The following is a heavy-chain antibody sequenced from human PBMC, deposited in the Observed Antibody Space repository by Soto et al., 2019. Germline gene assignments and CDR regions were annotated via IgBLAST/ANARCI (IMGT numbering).Heavy chain of an antibody. CDR2: ICGRGGNT. CDR1: GFTFSSYA. Sequence: EVQLLESGGGLVQPGGSLRLSCAASGFTFSSYAMTWVRQAPGKGLEWVAGICGRGGNTYYADSVKGRFTISRDNSKKTPYLEMSGLRAEDTAVYYCATEEGRYGCGEVDFDYWGQGTRVTVSS. CDR3: ATEEGRYGCGEVDFDY. V-gene: IGHV3-23*01. D-gene: IGHD5-18*01. J-gene: IGHJ4*02.